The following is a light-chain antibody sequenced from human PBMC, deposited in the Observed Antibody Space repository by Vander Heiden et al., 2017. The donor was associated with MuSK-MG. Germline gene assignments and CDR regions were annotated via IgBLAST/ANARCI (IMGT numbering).Light chain of an antibody. J-gene: IGKJ1*01. Sequence: EIVLTQSPGTLSLSPGERATLSCRASQSVTRGSLTWYQQRPGQAPRLLIYGTSRRATGIPDRFSGSGSGTDFTLTISRLEPEDFAVYFCQQFGFSEWTFGQGAKVEI. V-gene: IGKV3-20*01. CDR1: QSVTRGS. CDR2: GTS. CDR3: QQFGFSEWT.